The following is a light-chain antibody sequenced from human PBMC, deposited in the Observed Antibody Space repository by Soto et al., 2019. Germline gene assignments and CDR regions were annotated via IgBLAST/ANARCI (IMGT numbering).Light chain of an antibody. V-gene: IGLV2-8*01. J-gene: IGLJ2*01. CDR3: SSYAGSSKLV. CDR2: EVT. CDR1: SSDVGGYNY. Sequence: QSALTQPPSASGSPGQSVTISCTGTSSDVGGYNYVSWYQQHPGKAPKVIIYEVTKLPSGVPDRFSGSKSGNTASLTVSGLQAEDEADYYCSSYAGSSKLVFGGGTKVTVL.